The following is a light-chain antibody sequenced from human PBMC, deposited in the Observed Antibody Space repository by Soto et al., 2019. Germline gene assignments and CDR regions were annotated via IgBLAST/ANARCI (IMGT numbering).Light chain of an antibody. CDR2: EAS. CDR3: QQYYSFWP. CDR1: RSVDKW. Sequence: DIQMTQSPSTLSASLGDRVTIICRASRSVDKWLAWYQQKSGKAPQLLIYEASHLQSGVPSRFGCSGSGTEFTLAINNLQPEDVENYYCQQYYSFWPFGQGTTVEV. V-gene: IGKV1-5*02. J-gene: IGKJ1*01.